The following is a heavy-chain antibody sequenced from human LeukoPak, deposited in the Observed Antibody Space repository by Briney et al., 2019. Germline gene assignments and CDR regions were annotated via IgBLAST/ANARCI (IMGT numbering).Heavy chain of an antibody. CDR3: TRFPRSGGWCPGNY. V-gene: IGHV3-49*04. J-gene: IGHJ4*02. D-gene: IGHD6-19*01. CDR1: GFSFSTFS. Sequence: GGSLRLSCEASGFSFSTFSLIWVRQAPGEGLEWVGFIRSKAYGGTPKYAASVEGRFTISRDDSKSIAYLQMNSLKTEDTAVYYCTRFPRSGGWCPGNYWGQGTLVTVSS. CDR2: IRSKAYGGTP.